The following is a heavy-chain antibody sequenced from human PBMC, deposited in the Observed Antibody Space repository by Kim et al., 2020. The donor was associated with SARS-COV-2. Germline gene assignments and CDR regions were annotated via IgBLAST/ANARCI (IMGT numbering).Heavy chain of an antibody. D-gene: IGHD3-22*01. CDR2: IWYDGSNK. J-gene: IGHJ4*02. CDR1: GFTFSSYA. V-gene: IGHV3-33*06. CDR3: AKFGYDSSKKGEY. Sequence: GGSLRLSCAASGFTFSSYAMHWVRQAPGKGLEWVAVIWYDGSNKYYAGSVKGRFTISRDNSKNTLYLQMNSLRAEDTAVYYCAKFGYDSSKKGEYWGQGTLVTVSS.